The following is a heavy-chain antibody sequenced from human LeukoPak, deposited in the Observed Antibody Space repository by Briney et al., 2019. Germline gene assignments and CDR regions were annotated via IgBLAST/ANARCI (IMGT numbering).Heavy chain of an antibody. J-gene: IGHJ4*02. CDR1: GFPFSSYD. CDR3: ARATGARGDYI. D-gene: IGHD4-17*01. Sequence: GGSLRLSCAASGFPFSSYDMHWVRQATAKGLEWVSAIGTAGDTYYPGSVKGRFTISRENAKNSLYLQMNSLRAEDTAVYYCARATGARGDYIWGQGTLVTVSS. CDR2: IGTAGDT. V-gene: IGHV3-13*01.